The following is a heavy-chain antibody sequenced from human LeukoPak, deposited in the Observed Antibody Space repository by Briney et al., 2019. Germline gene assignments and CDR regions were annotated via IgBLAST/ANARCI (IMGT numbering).Heavy chain of an antibody. D-gene: IGHD3-22*01. CDR3: ARVMVSQYYYEGVIDY. J-gene: IGHJ4*02. CDR1: GGSFTVYY. CDR2: IYYSGST. V-gene: IGHV4-30-4*01. Sequence: SETLSLTCAVYGGSFTVYYWSWIRQPPGKGLEWIGYIYYSGSTYYNPSLKSRVTISVDTSKNQFSLKLSSVTAADTAVYYCARVMVSQYYYEGVIDYWGQGTLVTVSS.